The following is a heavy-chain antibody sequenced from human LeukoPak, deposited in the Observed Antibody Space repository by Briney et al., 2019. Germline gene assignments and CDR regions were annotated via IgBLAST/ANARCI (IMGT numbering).Heavy chain of an antibody. D-gene: IGHD2-8*01. CDR3: ARDGDSLMVDFDY. CDR1: GYTFTGYY. J-gene: IGHJ4*02. Sequence: ASVKVSCKASGYTFTGYYMYWVRQAPGQGLEWVGWISPNSGGANFAQKFQGRGTMTRDTSISTAYLELSRLTSDDTAVYYCARDGDSLMVDFDYWGQGTLVTVSS. V-gene: IGHV1-2*02. CDR2: ISPNSGGA.